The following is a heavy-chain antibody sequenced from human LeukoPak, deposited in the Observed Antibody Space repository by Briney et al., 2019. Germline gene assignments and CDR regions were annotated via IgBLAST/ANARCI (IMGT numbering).Heavy chain of an antibody. D-gene: IGHD1-26*01. CDR2: IYYSGSI. CDR1: GGSISSNY. CDR3: VRGCCGNYWHFDY. J-gene: IGHJ4*02. Sequence: SETLSLTCTVSGGSISSNYWSWIRQPPGKGLEWIGYIYYSGSIVYNPSLKSRVTISVDTSKNQFSLKLSSVTAADTAVYYCVRGCCGNYWHFDYWGQGTLVTVSS. V-gene: IGHV4-59*08.